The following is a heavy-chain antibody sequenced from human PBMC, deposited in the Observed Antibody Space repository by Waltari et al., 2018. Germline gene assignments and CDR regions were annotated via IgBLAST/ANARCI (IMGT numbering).Heavy chain of an antibody. Sequence: EVQLVESGGGLVQSGGSVRLYCAASGLTLGSFAMTWVGQAQAKGLEWVSSMTGSGDYIYYADSVRGRFTISRDNAKNSLYLEMNSLRVEDTAIYYCAREIGADDYWGQGTLVTVSS. CDR3: AREIGADDY. V-gene: IGHV3-21*01. D-gene: IGHD3-16*01. CDR1: GLTLGSFA. J-gene: IGHJ4*02. CDR2: MTGSGDYI.